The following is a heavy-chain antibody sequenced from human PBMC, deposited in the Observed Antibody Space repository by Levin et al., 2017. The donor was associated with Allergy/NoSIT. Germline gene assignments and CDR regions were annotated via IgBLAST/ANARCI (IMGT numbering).Heavy chain of an antibody. Sequence: GGSLRLSCAASGFTFSDYYMSWIRQAPGKGLEWVSYISSSGSTIYYADSVKGRFTISRDNAKNSLYLQMNSLRAEDTAVYYCARDLMATTSYNWFDPWGQGTLVTVSS. V-gene: IGHV3-11*01. CDR1: GFTFSDYY. CDR3: ARDLMATTSYNWFDP. CDR2: ISSSGSTI. D-gene: IGHD5-24*01. J-gene: IGHJ5*02.